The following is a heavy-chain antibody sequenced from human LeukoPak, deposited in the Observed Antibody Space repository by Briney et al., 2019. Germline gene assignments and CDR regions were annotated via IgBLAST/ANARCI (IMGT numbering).Heavy chain of an antibody. V-gene: IGHV3-11*04. CDR3: ARDLGDFWSAYHDSFDI. Sequence: GGSLRLSCAASGFTFSDYYMSWIRQAPRKGLEWVSYISSRATTIYYANSLKGRFTISRDNAKNSLYLQMNSLRVEDTAVYYCARDLGDFWSAYHDSFDIWGRGTMVTVST. CDR1: GFTFSDYY. J-gene: IGHJ3*02. CDR2: ISSRATTI. D-gene: IGHD3-3*01.